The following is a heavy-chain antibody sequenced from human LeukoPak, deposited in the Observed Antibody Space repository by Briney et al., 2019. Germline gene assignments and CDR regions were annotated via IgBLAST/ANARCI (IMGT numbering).Heavy chain of an antibody. CDR3: TRRMSNDY. CDR1: GFSVSSNY. CDR2: IYTDGTT. D-gene: IGHD4-4*01. J-gene: IGHJ4*02. V-gene: IGHV3-66*01. Sequence: GGSLRLSCAASGFSVSSNYMSWVRQAPGKGLEWVSVIYTDGTTYYADSVKGRFTISRDSTKNTLYLKMNSLRAEDTAVYYCTRRMSNDYWGQGTLVTVSS.